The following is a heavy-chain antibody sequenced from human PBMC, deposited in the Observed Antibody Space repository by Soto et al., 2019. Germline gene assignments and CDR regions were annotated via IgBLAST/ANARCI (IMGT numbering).Heavy chain of an antibody. CDR1: GFTFSSYG. J-gene: IGHJ4*02. V-gene: IGHV3-30*18. CDR2: ISYDGSNK. D-gene: IGHD5-18*01. Sequence: GGSLRLSCAASGFTFSSYGMHWVRQAPGKGLEWVAVISYDGSNKYYADSVKGRFTISRDNSKNTLYLQMNSLRAEDTAVYYCAKEGVDTAMVGDYWGQGTLVTVSS. CDR3: AKEGVDTAMVGDY.